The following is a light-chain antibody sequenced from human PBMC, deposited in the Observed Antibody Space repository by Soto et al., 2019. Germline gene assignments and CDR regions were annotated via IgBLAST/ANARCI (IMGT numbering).Light chain of an antibody. CDR3: QQRSNWPYT. J-gene: IGKJ2*01. CDR1: QSVGRY. Sequence: EIVLTQSPATLSLSPGERATLSCRASQSVGRYLAWYQQRPGQAPRLLIYDASDRATGIPARFSGSGSGTDFTLTISSLEPEDFAVYYCQQRSNWPYTFGQGTKLAIK. V-gene: IGKV3-11*01. CDR2: DAS.